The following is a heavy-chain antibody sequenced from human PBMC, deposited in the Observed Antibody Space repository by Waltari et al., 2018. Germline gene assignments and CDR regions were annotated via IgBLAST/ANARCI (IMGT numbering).Heavy chain of an antibody. Sequence: QVQLQESGPGLVKPSETLSLTCTVSGGSISSYYWSWIRQPAGKGLEWIGRIYTSGSTNYNPSLKSRVTMSVDTSKNQFSLKLSSVTAADTAVYYCAREVIAAAGTGYYYYYGMDVWGQGTTVTVSS. CDR3: AREVIAAAGTGYYYYYGMDV. J-gene: IGHJ6*02. CDR1: GGSISSYY. CDR2: IYTSGST. V-gene: IGHV4-4*07. D-gene: IGHD6-13*01.